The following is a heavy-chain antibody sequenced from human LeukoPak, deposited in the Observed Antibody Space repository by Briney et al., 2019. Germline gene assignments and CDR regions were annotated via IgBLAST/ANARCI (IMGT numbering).Heavy chain of an antibody. J-gene: IGHJ4*02. CDR3: AKDPSYSSRWAFADY. CDR2: ISYDGSNK. D-gene: IGHD6-13*01. V-gene: IGHV3-30*04. Sequence: GGSLRLSCAASGFTFSSYAMHWVRQAPGKGLEWVAVISYDGSNKYYADSVKGRFTISRDNSKNTLYLQMNSLRAEDTAVYYCAKDPSYSSRWAFADYWGQGTLVTVSS. CDR1: GFTFSSYA.